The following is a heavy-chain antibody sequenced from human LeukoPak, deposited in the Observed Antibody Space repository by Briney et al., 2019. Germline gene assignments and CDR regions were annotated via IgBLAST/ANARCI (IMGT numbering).Heavy chain of an antibody. Sequence: PSETLSLTCAVYGGSFSGYYWSWIRQPPGKGLEWIGEINHSGSTNYNPSLKSRVTISVDTSKNQFSLKLRSVTAADTAVYYCARQTAAAGYFDYWGQGTLVTVSS. CDR1: GGSFSGYY. D-gene: IGHD6-25*01. CDR3: ARQTAAAGYFDY. CDR2: INHSGST. J-gene: IGHJ4*02. V-gene: IGHV4-34*01.